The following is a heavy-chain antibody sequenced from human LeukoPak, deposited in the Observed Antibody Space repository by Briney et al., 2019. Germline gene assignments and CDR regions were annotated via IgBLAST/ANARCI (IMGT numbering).Heavy chain of an antibody. CDR1: GDSLSSNSAT. CDR3: ARHPGTYSSAWSGGNPYYYMDV. CDR2: TYYRSKSLN. V-gene: IGHV6-1*01. D-gene: IGHD6-19*01. J-gene: IGHJ6*03. Sequence: SQTLSLTCALSGDSLSSNSATWNWVRQSPSRGLEWLGSTYYRSKSLNEYALSVESRISINADTSKNKFSLQLNSVTPEDAAVYYCARHPGTYSSAWSGGNPYYYMDVWGKGTTVTVSS.